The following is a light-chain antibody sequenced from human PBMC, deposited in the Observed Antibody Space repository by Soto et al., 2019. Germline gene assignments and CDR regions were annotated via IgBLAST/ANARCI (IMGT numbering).Light chain of an antibody. CDR2: SNN. CDR3: AAWDDSLNGYV. V-gene: IGLV1-44*01. CDR1: SSNIGSNT. Sequence: QSVLTQPPSASGTPGQRGTISCSGSSSNIGSNTVNWYQQLPGTAPKPLIYSNNQRPSGVPDRFSGSKSGTSASLAISGLQSEDEADYYCAAWDDSLNGYVFGTGTKLTVL. J-gene: IGLJ1*01.